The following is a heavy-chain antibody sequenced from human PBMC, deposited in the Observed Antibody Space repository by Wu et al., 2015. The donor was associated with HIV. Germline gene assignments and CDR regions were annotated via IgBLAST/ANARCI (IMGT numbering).Heavy chain of an antibody. Sequence: QVQLVQSGAEVKKPGASVSVSCKAFGYTFSNYYMHWVRQAPGQGLEWMGMINPISRGTVYAQKFQGRVTMTGDTSTTTVYMELSRLRSDDTAVYYCARADTMIVVAPQDPDAFDIWGQGTMVTVSS. CDR2: INPISRGT. D-gene: IGHD3-22*01. CDR3: ARADTMIVVAPQDPDAFDI. J-gene: IGHJ3*02. CDR1: GYTFSNYY. V-gene: IGHV1-46*01.